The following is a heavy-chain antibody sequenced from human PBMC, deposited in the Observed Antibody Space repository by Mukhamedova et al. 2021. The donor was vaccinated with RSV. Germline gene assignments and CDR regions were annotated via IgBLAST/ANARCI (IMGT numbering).Heavy chain of an antibody. V-gene: IGHV4-30-2*05. CDR2: ISETGGT. D-gene: IGHD3-3*01. Sequence: QSPGKGLEWIGSISETGGTYYNPSLQNRVTISLDTSKNQFSLSLRSVIAADTALYLCARMDRTDYDFSTTSYSGSSWFDSWGQGAL. J-gene: IGHJ5*01. CDR3: ARMDRTDYDFSTTSYSGSSWFDS.